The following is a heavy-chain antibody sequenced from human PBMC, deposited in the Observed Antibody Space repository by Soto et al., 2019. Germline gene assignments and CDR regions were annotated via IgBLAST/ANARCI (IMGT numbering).Heavy chain of an antibody. D-gene: IGHD6-13*01. Sequence: GVPLRLSCAASGFTFSNAWMNWVRQAPGKELKWVGRIKSKTDGGTTDYAAPVKGRFTISRDDSKNTLYLQMNSLKTEDTAVYYCTTAPYSSSWYVYYYYYGMDVWGQGTTVTVSS. CDR1: GFTFSNAW. CDR2: IKSKTDGGTT. CDR3: TTAPYSSSWYVYYYYYGMDV. J-gene: IGHJ6*02. V-gene: IGHV3-15*07.